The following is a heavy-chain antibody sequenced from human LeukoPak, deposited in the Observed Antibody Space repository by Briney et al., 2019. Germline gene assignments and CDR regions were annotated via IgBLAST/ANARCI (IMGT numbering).Heavy chain of an antibody. J-gene: IGHJ5*02. CDR3: AKGGTS. D-gene: IGHD1-1*01. CDR1: GFTFSSYG. Sequence: GGFLRLSCAASGFTFSSYGMHWVRQAPGKGLEWVAFIRYDGSNKYYADSVKGRFTISRDSSKNTLYPQMNSLRAEDTAVYYCAKGGTSWGQGTLVTVSS. CDR2: IRYDGSNK. V-gene: IGHV3-30*02.